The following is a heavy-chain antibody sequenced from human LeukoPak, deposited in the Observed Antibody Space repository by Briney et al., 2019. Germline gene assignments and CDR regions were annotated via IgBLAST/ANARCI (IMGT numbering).Heavy chain of an antibody. CDR1: GFTFSSYA. V-gene: IGHV3-30-3*01. D-gene: IGHD3-22*01. CDR3: ARDSDLSYYYDSSGYYYGNAFDI. CDR2: ISYDGSNK. J-gene: IGHJ3*02. Sequence: GGSLRLSCAASGFTFSSYAMHWVRQAPGKGLEWVAVISYDGSNKYYADSVKGRFTISRDNSKNTLYLRMNSLRAEDTAVYYCARDSDLSYYYDSSGYYYGNAFDIWGQGTTVTVSS.